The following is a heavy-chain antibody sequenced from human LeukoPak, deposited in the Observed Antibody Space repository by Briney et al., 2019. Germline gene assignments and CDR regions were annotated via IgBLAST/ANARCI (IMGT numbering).Heavy chain of an antibody. CDR2: IYYSGST. V-gene: IGHV4-59*11. D-gene: IGHD3-16*01. J-gene: IGHJ4*02. CDR1: GGPISIHY. Sequence: SETLSLTCTVSGGPISIHYWSWIRQPPGKGLEWIGYIYYSGSTNYNPSLKSRVTISVDTSKNQFSLKLSSVTAADTAVYYCARDRFYFDYWGQGTLVTVSS. CDR3: ARDRFYFDY.